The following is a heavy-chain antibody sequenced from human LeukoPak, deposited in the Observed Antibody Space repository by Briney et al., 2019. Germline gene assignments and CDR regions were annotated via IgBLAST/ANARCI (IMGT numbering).Heavy chain of an antibody. D-gene: IGHD6-19*01. J-gene: IGHJ3*02. CDR3: ATSQTTSGRYGNAFDI. CDR1: GFTFSSYW. Sequence: GGSLRLSCAASGFTFSSYWMSWVHQAPGKGLEWMANIKQDGSEKYYVDSVKGRFTISRDNAKNSLYLQMNSLRAEDTAVYYCATSQTTSGRYGNAFDIWGQGTVVTVST. CDR2: IKQDGSEK. V-gene: IGHV3-7*01.